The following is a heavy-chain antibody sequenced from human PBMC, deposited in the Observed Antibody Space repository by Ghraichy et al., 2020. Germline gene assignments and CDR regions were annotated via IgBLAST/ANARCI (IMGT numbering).Heavy chain of an antibody. Sequence: GGSLRLSCAASGFTFSSYSMNWVRQAPGKGLEWVSYISSSSTIYYADSVKGRFTISRDNAKNSLYLQMNSLRDEDTAVYYCARESDYYDSSGLFDYWGQGTLVTVSS. V-gene: IGHV3-48*02. D-gene: IGHD3-22*01. J-gene: IGHJ4*02. CDR1: GFTFSSYS. CDR3: ARESDYYDSSGLFDY. CDR2: ISSSSTI.